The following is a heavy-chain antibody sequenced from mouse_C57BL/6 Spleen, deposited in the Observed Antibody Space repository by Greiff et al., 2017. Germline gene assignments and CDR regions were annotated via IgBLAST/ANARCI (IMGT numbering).Heavy chain of an antibody. D-gene: IGHD1-1*01. CDR1: GYTFTSYW. J-gene: IGHJ3*01. Sequence: QVQLQQPGAELVKPGASVKLSCKASGYTFTSYWMHWVKQRPGRGLEWIGRIDPNRGGTKYNEKFKSKATLTVDKPSSTAYMQLSSLTSEDSAVYYCASQATYYGSSYPFAYWGQGTLVTVSA. CDR2: IDPNRGGT. V-gene: IGHV1-72*01. CDR3: ASQATYYGSSYPFAY.